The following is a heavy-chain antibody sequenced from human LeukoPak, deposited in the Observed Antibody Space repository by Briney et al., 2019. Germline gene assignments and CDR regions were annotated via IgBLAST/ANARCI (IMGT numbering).Heavy chain of an antibody. V-gene: IGHV3-30*18. CDR2: ILYDGSNK. Sequence: PGRSLRLSCAASGFTFSSYGMHWVRQAPGKGLEWVAVILYDGSNKYYADSVKGRFTISRDNSKNTLYLQMNSLRAEDTAVYYCAKDPARVGAIDMPDYWGQGTLVTVSS. D-gene: IGHD1-26*01. CDR1: GFTFSSYG. J-gene: IGHJ4*02. CDR3: AKDPARVGAIDMPDY.